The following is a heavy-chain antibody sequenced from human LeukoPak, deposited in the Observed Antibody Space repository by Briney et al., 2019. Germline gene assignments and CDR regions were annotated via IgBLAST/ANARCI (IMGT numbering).Heavy chain of an antibody. CDR3: ARASYTGFDLHFDQ. Sequence: GGSLTLSCSASGVTFSGREMAWVRQAPGKGLEWLSYMSKNGKTILHADSVKGRFTISRDNAKNSLYLQMDGLRAEDTAFYYCARASYTGFDLHFDQWGQGTLVTVSS. J-gene: IGHJ4*02. CDR2: MSKNGKTI. V-gene: IGHV3-48*03. CDR1: GVTFSGRE. D-gene: IGHD5-12*01.